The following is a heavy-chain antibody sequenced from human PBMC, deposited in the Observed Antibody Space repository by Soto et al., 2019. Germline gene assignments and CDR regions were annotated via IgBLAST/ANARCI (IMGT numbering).Heavy chain of an antibody. CDR1: GYTFTSYG. D-gene: IGHD2-15*01. CDR2: INPNSGGT. CDR3: ARDLGSTTRSYFDY. Sequence: ASVKVSCKASGYTFTSYGISWVRQAPGQGLEWMGWINPNSGGTNYAQKFQGWVTMTRDTSISTAYMELSRLRSDDTAVYCCARDLGSTTRSYFDYWGQGTLVTVSS. J-gene: IGHJ4*02. V-gene: IGHV1-2*04.